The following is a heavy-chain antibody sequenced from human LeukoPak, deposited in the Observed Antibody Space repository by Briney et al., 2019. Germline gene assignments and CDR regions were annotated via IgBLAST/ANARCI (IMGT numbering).Heavy chain of an antibody. CDR2: INPSGGST. CDR1: GYTFTSYY. J-gene: IGHJ3*02. D-gene: IGHD1-1*01. CDR3: AIVYNWNDVSYAFDI. V-gene: IGHV1-46*01. Sequence: ASVKVSCEASGYTFTSYYMHWVRQAPGQGLEWMGIINPSGGSTSYAQKFQGRVTMTRDTSTSTVYMELSSLRSEDTAVYYCAIVYNWNDVSYAFDIWGQGTMVTVSS.